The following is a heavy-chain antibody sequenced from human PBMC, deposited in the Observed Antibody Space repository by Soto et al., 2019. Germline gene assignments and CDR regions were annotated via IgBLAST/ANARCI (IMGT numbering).Heavy chain of an antibody. V-gene: IGHV4-31*03. D-gene: IGHD6-6*01. CDR3: ARNIQAAHSEVVFES. J-gene: IGHJ4*02. Sequence: SSTXSLTGTVSVYCICSGSYYLSWIRQHPGEGLEWIGYIFSSGVTFYNPSLKSRVYISMDTSTKTFSLNLRSVTAADTAVYYSARNIQAAHSEVVFESWGQGTLVKVYS. CDR2: IFSSGVT. CDR1: VYCICSGSYY.